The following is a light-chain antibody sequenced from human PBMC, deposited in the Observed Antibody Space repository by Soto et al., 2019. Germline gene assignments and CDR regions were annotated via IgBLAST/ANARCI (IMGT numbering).Light chain of an antibody. CDR1: NRDVGHYGL. J-gene: IGLJ1*01. Sequence: SVLTQPASVSGSPGQSITISCTGTNRDVGHYGLVSWYQQHPGSAHKRIIYEYSKRHSGVSNLFSVSRSGITASLPVSGLQPEGEPDYYCCSYAGSSTNCVCGTGTKGTVL. CDR2: EYS. V-gene: IGLV2-23*01. CDR3: CSYAGSSTNCV.